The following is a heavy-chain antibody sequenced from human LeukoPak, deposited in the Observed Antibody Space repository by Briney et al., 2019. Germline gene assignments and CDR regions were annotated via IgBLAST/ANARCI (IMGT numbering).Heavy chain of an antibody. CDR2: ISGGADRT. Sequence: GGSLRLSCEASGFTFSNHAMSWVRQAPGKGLEWVSAISGGADRTYYADSVKGRFTISRDNSKDTLYLQMDSLRAEDTAVYYCAKDRGASDVDYLDCWGQGTLVTVSS. V-gene: IGHV3-23*01. CDR1: GFTFSNHA. J-gene: IGHJ4*02. CDR3: AKDRGASDVDYLDC. D-gene: IGHD3-16*01.